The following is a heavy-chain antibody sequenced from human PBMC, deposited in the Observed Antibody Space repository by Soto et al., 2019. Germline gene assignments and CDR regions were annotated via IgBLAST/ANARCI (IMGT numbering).Heavy chain of an antibody. CDR3: ARGSNDIDF. Sequence: QVQLVQSGAEVKKPGASVKVSCKASGYTFTSYGISWVRQAPGQGLEWMGWIRAYNGNTNYAQKLQGRVTMTTGTPTTTAYMELSSLRSDETAVYCCARGSNDIDFWGQGTLVTVCS. D-gene: IGHD1-1*01. CDR2: IRAYNGNT. J-gene: IGHJ4*02. CDR1: GYTFTSYG. V-gene: IGHV1-18*01.